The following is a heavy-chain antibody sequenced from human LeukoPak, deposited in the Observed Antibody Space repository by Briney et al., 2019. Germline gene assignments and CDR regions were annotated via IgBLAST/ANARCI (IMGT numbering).Heavy chain of an antibody. J-gene: IGHJ3*02. CDR1: GFTFSTYF. Sequence: GGSLRLSCAASGFTFSTYFMHWVRQAPGKGLEWVADIASDGSHTLYVESVKGRFTISRDNSKNTLYLQMNSLRAEDTAVYFCARERQDTILHSGAFDIWGQGTMVTVSS. CDR2: IASDGSHT. CDR3: ARERQDTILHSGAFDI. D-gene: IGHD2-21*01. V-gene: IGHV3-30-3*01.